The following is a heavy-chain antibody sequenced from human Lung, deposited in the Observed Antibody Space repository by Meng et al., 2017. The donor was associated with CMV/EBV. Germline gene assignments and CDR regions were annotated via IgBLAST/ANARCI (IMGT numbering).Heavy chain of an antibody. V-gene: IGHV4-59*01. CDR1: GGSITNYY. Sequence: SETLSLXXTVSGGSITNYYWTWIRQPPGKGLEWIGYIYYSGTTNYSPSLKSRVTISVDTSKNQFSLKLTSVTAADTALYFCARGSQDVKRGLDYWGQGTLVTVSS. J-gene: IGHJ4*02. CDR3: ARGSQDVKRGLDY. CDR2: IYYSGTT.